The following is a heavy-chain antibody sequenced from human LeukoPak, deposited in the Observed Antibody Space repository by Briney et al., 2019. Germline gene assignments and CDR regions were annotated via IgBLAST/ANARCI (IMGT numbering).Heavy chain of an antibody. Sequence: GGSLRLSCAASGFTFSSYNMNWVRQAPGKGLEWVSSISSSSSYIYYADSVKGRFTISRDNSKNTLYLQMNSLRAEDTAVYYCAKGYYYDSSGYLDYWGQGTLVTVSS. D-gene: IGHD3-22*01. CDR2: ISSSSSYI. CDR3: AKGYYYDSSGYLDY. J-gene: IGHJ4*02. CDR1: GFTFSSYN. V-gene: IGHV3-21*01.